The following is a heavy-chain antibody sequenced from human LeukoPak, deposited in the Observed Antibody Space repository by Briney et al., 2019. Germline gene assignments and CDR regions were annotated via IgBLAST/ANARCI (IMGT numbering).Heavy chain of an antibody. CDR3: ARHLSIGVDDAFDI. Sequence: SETLSLTCTASGGSISSYYWSWIRQPPGKGLEWIGYIYYSGSTNYNPSLKSRVTISVDTSKNQFSLKLSSVTAADTAVYYCARHLSIGVDDAFDIWGQGTMVTVSS. V-gene: IGHV4-59*08. D-gene: IGHD3-22*01. J-gene: IGHJ3*02. CDR1: GGSISSYY. CDR2: IYYSGST.